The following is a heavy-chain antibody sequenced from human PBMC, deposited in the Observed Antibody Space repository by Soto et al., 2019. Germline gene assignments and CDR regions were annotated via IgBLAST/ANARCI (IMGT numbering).Heavy chain of an antibody. CDR2: IHYSGSI. CDR3: AREDDGGDRDYYGLDV. D-gene: IGHD2-21*02. Sequence: QVQLQQSGPGLVKPSQTLSLTCTVSGGSISYEYYHWTWIRQSPGKGLEWIGYIHYSGSIIYNPSVKGRVTISVDTSKNPFALQLSSVTAADTAVYFCAREDDGGDRDYYGLDVWGRGTTVTVSS. CDR1: GGSISYEYYH. J-gene: IGHJ6*02. V-gene: IGHV4-30-4*08.